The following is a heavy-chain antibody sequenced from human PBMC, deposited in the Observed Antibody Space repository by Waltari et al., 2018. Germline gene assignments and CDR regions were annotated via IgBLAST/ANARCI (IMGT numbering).Heavy chain of an antibody. Sequence: EVQLVESGGGVVQPGGYLRLSCAASGFTFSSYAMHWVRQAPGKGLEYVSAISSNGGSTYYANSVKGRFTISRDNSKNTLYLQMGSLRAEDMAVYYCARGDYVWGSYRYDAFDIWGQGTMVTVSS. D-gene: IGHD3-16*02. CDR1: GFTFSSYA. CDR3: ARGDYVWGSYRYDAFDI. J-gene: IGHJ3*02. V-gene: IGHV3-64*01. CDR2: ISSNGGST.